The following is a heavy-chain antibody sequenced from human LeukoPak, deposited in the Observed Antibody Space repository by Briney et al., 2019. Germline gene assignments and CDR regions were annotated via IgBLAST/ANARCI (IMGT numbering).Heavy chain of an antibody. Sequence: PGGSLRLSCAASGFTFSNSWMTWVRQAPGKGLEWVANIKQDGSEKNYVDSVKGRFTISRDNAKNSLFLQMNSLRAEDTAVYYCARDRFGSLWGQGTLVTVSS. D-gene: IGHD3-3*01. CDR3: ARDRFGSL. J-gene: IGHJ4*02. V-gene: IGHV3-7*05. CDR1: GFTFSNSW. CDR2: IKQDGSEK.